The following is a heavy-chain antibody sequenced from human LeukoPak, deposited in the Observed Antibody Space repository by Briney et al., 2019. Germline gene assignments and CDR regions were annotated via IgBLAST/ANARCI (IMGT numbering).Heavy chain of an antibody. V-gene: IGHV1-69*13. CDR1: GCTFSSYA. CDR3: AKDFGPIVGAPGLGGMDV. Sequence: SVTVSCKASGCTFSSYAISWVRQAPGQGLEWMGGIIPIFGTANYAQKFQGRVTITADESTSTAYMELSSLRSEDTAVYYCAKDFGPIVGAPGLGGMDVWGQGNTVTVS. D-gene: IGHD1-26*01. CDR2: IIPIFGTA. J-gene: IGHJ6*02.